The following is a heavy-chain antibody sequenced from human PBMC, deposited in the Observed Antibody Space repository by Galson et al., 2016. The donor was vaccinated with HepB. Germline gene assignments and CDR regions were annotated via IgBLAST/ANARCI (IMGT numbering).Heavy chain of an antibody. D-gene: IGHD4-11*01. V-gene: IGHV1-69*02. CDR3: ARTTTVARPSFFDK. CDR2: IIPTLTIT. CDR1: GNSVNYYT. Sequence: SVKVSCKASGNSVNYYTVNWVRQAPGQGLEWMGMIIPTLTITQYAQNFQDRVTISADKSTSTVFMELSSLGVEDTAMYYCARTTTVARPSFFDKWGQGTLVTVST. J-gene: IGHJ4*02.